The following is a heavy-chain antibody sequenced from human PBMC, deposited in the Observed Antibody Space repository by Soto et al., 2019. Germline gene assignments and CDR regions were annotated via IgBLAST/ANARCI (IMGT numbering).Heavy chain of an antibody. D-gene: IGHD3-22*01. J-gene: IGHJ4*02. CDR3: AKDHYYDGSGYYGSDY. CDR1: GFTFNTFG. Sequence: GGSLRLSCAASGFTFNTFGMHWVRQAPGKGLEWVTLISFDGRNKYYADSVRGRFTISRDNSRNTLYLQMNSLRAEDTAVYYCAKDHYYDGSGYYGSDYWGQGILVTVSS. V-gene: IGHV3-30*18. CDR2: ISFDGRNK.